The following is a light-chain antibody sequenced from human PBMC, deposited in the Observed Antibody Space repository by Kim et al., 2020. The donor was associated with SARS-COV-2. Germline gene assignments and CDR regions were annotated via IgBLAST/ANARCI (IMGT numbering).Light chain of an antibody. V-gene: IGLV3-19*01. Sequence: SSELTQDPAVSVALGQTVRITCQGDSLRNYFASWYQQRPGQAPVLVIYGRINRPSGIPDRFSGSSSGNTASLTITGAQAEDEADYYCNSRDSSGNQREFG. J-gene: IGLJ3*02. CDR2: GRI. CDR3: NSRDSSGNQRE. CDR1: SLRNYF.